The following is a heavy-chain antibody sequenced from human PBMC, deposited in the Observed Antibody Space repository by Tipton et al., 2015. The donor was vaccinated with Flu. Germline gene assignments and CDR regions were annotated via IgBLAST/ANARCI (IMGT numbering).Heavy chain of an antibody. V-gene: IGHV3-33*01. J-gene: IGHJ6*02. Sequence: RSLRLSCEASGFSFSSYGMHWVRQAPGKGLEWVAVIWFDGSKKYYADSVKGRFTISRDNSKNTLFLQMDSLRAEDTAVYYCAREFYESARHYYYGMDVWGQGTTVTVSS. CDR1: GFSFSSYG. CDR3: AREFYESARHYYYGMDV. CDR2: IWFDGSKK. D-gene: IGHD3-22*01.